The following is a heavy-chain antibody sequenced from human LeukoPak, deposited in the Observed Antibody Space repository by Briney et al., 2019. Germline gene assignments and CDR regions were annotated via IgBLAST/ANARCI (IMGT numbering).Heavy chain of an antibody. J-gene: IGHJ4*02. CDR3: ARGIVVVPAFGY. CDR2: IYYSGIT. D-gene: IGHD2-2*01. Sequence: SETLSLTCTVSGGSISSSSYYWGWIRQPPGKGLEWIGSIYYSGITYYNPSLKSRVTISVDTAKNQFSLKLSSVTAADTAVHYCARGIVVVPAFGYWGQGTLVTVSS. V-gene: IGHV4-39*01. CDR1: GGSISSSSYY.